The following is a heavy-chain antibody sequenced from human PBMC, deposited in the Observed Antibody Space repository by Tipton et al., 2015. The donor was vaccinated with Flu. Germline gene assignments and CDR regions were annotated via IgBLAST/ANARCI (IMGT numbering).Heavy chain of an antibody. Sequence: TLSLTCTVSGDSIASYYWGWIRQPPGKGLEWIGNIHREGTSYYNPSLKSRVTMSIDRSKNQFSLKMRSVTASDTAVYYCARRDYSNYVSDPKNWFDPWGLGILVTVSS. D-gene: IGHD4-11*01. CDR3: ARRDYSNYVSDPKNWFDP. CDR2: IHREGTS. J-gene: IGHJ5*02. V-gene: IGHV4-59*04. CDR1: GDSIASYY.